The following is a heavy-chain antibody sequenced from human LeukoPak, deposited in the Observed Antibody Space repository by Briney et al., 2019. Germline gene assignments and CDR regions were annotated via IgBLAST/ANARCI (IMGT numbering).Heavy chain of an antibody. CDR1: GGSISSSSYY. CDR3: ASLVDTAMSYYYYGMDV. V-gene: IGHV4-39*01. Sequence: PSETLSLTCTVSGGSISSSSYYWGWIRQPPGKGLEWIGSIYYSGSTYYNPPLKSRVTISVDTSKNQFSLKLSSVTAADTAVYYCASLVDTAMSYYYYGMDVWGQGTTVTVSS. J-gene: IGHJ6*02. CDR2: IYYSGST. D-gene: IGHD5-18*01.